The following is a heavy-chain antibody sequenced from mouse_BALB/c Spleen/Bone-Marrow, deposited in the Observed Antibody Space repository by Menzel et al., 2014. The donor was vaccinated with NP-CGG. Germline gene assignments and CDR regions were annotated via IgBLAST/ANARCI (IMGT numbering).Heavy chain of an antibody. D-gene: IGHD2-4*01. J-gene: IGHJ4*01. CDR2: IYPGDGET. CDR1: GYAFSNYG. CDR3: ASVYDYGRGYAMDY. V-gene: IGHV1-80*01. Sequence: VQLVESGAELVRPGSSVKISCKASGYAFSNYGMNWVKQRPGQGLEWIGQIYPGDGETNYNGEFEGRVTLTADKSSSTAYMRVSSLTSEDSAVYFCASVYDYGRGYAMDYWGQGTSVTVSS.